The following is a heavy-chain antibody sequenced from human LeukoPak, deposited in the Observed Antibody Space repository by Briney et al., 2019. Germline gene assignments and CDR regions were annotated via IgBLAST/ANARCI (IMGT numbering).Heavy chain of an antibody. CDR3: ARQRYSSSWYPPDYYYMDV. D-gene: IGHD6-13*01. V-gene: IGHV5-51*01. CDR1: GYSFSTYW. J-gene: IGHJ6*03. Sequence: GESLKISCKGSGYSFSTYWIGWVRQMPGKGLEWMGVIYPGDSDTRYSPSFQGQVTISADKSINTAYLQWSSLKASDTAMYYCARQRYSSSWYPPDYYYMDVWGKGTTVTVSS. CDR2: IYPGDSDT.